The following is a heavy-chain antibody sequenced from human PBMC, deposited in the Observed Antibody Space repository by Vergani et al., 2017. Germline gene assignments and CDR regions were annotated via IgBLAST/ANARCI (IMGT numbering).Heavy chain of an antibody. Sequence: QITLKESGPTLVKPTQTLTLTCTFSGFSLSTSGVGVGWIRQPPGKALEWLALIYWDDDKRYSPSLKSRRTITKDTAKNQVVLTMTNMDPVDTATYYCAHRLSRTMIVSHFDYWGQGTLVTVSS. V-gene: IGHV2-5*02. CDR3: AHRLSRTMIVSHFDY. CDR1: GFSLSTSGVG. CDR2: IYWDDDK. J-gene: IGHJ4*02. D-gene: IGHD3-22*01.